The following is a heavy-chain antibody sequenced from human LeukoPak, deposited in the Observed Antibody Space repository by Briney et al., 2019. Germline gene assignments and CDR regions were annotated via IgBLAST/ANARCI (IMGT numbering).Heavy chain of an antibody. V-gene: IGHV3-30*03. D-gene: IGHD2-15*01. CDR2: ISDNGRRT. CDR1: GFIFTKHG. Sequence: PGGSLRLSCAASGFIFTKHGMHWVRQAPGKGLEWVAFISDNGRRTYYTESVKGRFTISRDDSTNTLSLQVNSLRTEDTAVYYCARDQAASVVVAATHDGMDVWGQGTTVTVSS. J-gene: IGHJ6*02. CDR3: ARDQAASVVVAATHDGMDV.